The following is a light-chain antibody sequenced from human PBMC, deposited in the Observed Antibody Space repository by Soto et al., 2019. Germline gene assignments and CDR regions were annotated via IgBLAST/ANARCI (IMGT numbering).Light chain of an antibody. Sequence: EIVMTQSPATLSVSPGERATLSCMASQSISTNVAWFQQKVGQAPRLLIYGASTRAAGVPARFSGSGSVTDFTLTISSLQSEDFAVYYCQQFNNWPPWTFGQGTKVEIK. CDR2: GAS. CDR3: QQFNNWPPWT. V-gene: IGKV3-15*01. CDR1: QSISTN. J-gene: IGKJ1*01.